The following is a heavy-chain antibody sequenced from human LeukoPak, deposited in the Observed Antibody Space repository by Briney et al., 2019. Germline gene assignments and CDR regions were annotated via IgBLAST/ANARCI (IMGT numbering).Heavy chain of an antibody. J-gene: IGHJ6*02. D-gene: IGHD2-8*02. CDR2: IWYDGSRK. CDR3: ARGYCTGANCRPYYYHGMDV. Sequence: VQPGGSLRLSCAASGFTFDTYAMHWVRQAPGEGLEWMAVIWYDGSRKEYPDSVKGRFTVSRDNSKNTLDMQMNSLRAEDTAVYYCARGYCTGANCRPYYYHGMDVWGQGTTVTVSS. V-gene: IGHV3-33*01. CDR1: GFTFDTYA.